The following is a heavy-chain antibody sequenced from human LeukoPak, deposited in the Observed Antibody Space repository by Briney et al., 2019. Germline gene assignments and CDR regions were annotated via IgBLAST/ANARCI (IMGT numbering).Heavy chain of an antibody. J-gene: IGHJ4*02. D-gene: IGHD2-2*01. CDR3: ARQGPGYCGSTSCYGVDY. CDR1: GYTFTSSA. V-gene: IGHV7-4-1*02. CDR2: INTNTGNP. Sequence: ASVKVSCKASGYTFTSSAMNWVRQAPGQGLEWMGWINTNTGNPTYAQGFTGRFVFSLDTSVCTAYLQISSLKAEDTAVYYCARQGPGYCGSTSCYGVDYWGQGTLVTVSS.